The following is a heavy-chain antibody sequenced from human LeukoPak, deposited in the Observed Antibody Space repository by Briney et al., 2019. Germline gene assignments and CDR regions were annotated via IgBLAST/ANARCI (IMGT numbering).Heavy chain of an antibody. Sequence: PGGSLRLSCAASGFTFSSYAMNWVRQAPGRGLEWVSGISNSVASTYYADSVRGRFTISRDNSKNTLYLHMNSLRAEDTAVYYCAKEGGSEFDYWGQGTLVTVSS. D-gene: IGHD1-26*01. J-gene: IGHJ4*02. CDR3: AKEGGSEFDY. CDR2: ISNSVAST. V-gene: IGHV3-23*01. CDR1: GFTFSSYA.